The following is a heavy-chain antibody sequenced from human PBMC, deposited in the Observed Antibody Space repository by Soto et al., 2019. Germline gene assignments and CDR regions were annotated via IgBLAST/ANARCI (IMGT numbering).Heavy chain of an antibody. V-gene: IGHV1-8*01. J-gene: IGHJ5*02. Sequence: ASVKVSCKASGYTFTSYEVNWVLQVPGQGLEWMGWMNPNSGNTVFAQKFQGRVTMTRRTSISTAYMELSSLTSDDTAVYYCARGLFMLFYYGSGTPGWFDPWGQGTLVTVSS. CDR1: GYTFTSYE. CDR3: ARGLFMLFYYGSGTPGWFDP. D-gene: IGHD3-10*01. CDR2: MNPNSGNT.